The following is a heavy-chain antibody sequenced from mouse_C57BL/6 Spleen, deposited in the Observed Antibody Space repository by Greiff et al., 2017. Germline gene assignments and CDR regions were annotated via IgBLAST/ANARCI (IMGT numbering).Heavy chain of an antibody. Sequence: ESGPGLVKPSQSLSLTCSVTGYSITSGYYWNWIRQFPGNKLEWMGYISYDGSNNYNPSLKNRSSITRDTSKNQFFLKLNSVTTEDTATYYCARYYSNPFDYWGQGTTLTVSS. J-gene: IGHJ2*01. CDR1: GYSITSGYY. CDR2: ISYDGSN. D-gene: IGHD2-5*01. V-gene: IGHV3-6*01. CDR3: ARYYSNPFDY.